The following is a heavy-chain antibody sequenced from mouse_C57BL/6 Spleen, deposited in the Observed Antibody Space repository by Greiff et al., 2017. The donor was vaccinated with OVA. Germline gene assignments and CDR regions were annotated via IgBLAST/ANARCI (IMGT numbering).Heavy chain of an antibody. CDR3: TTGYREFAY. D-gene: IGHD2-12*01. CDR1: GFNIKDDY. V-gene: IGHV14-4*01. Sequence: VQLQQSGAELVRPGASVKLSCTASGFNIKDDYMHWVKQRPEQGLEWIGWIDPENGDTEYASKFQGTATITADTSSNTAYLQLSSLTSEDTAVYYCTTGYREFAYWGQGTLVTVSA. J-gene: IGHJ3*01. CDR2: IDPENGDT.